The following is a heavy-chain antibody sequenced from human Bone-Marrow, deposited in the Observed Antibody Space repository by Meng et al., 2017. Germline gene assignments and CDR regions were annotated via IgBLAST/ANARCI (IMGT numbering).Heavy chain of an antibody. J-gene: IGHJ5*02. CDR2: IKSKADREII. CDR3: TTNERSLSDLDRSGYYLNWFDP. CDR1: GLSFNNVW. V-gene: IGHV3-15*01. Sequence: GESLKISCAASGLSFNNVWMSWVRQAPGKGLEWVGRIKSKADREIIDYAAAVKGRFTISRDDSKNTLYLQMNSLKTEDTAVYYCTTNERSLSDLDRSGYYLNWFDPWGQGTLVTVSS. D-gene: IGHD3-22*01.